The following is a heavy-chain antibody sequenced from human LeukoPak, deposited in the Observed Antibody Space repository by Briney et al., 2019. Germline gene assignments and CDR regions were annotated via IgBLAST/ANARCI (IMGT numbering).Heavy chain of an antibody. CDR1: GFTFSSYG. D-gene: IGHD1-26*01. CDR2: ISYDGSNK. J-gene: IGHJ6*02. CDR3: AKMGEALYYYYGMDV. Sequence: GGSLRLSCAASGFTFSSYGMHRVRQAPGKGLEWEAVISYDGSNKYYADSVKGRFTISRDNSKNTLYLQMNSLRAEDTAVYYCAKMGEALYYYYGMDVWGQGTTVTVSS. V-gene: IGHV3-30*18.